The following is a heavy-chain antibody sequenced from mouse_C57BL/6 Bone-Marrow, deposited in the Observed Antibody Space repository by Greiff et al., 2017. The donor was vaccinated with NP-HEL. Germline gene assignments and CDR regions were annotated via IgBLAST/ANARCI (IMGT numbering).Heavy chain of an antibody. J-gene: IGHJ4*01. D-gene: IGHD1-1*01. CDR1: GFSFNTYA. V-gene: IGHV10-1*01. CDR3: VRRIYYGSSRGYYAMDY. Sequence: EVKLMESGGGLVQPKGSLKLSCAASGFSFNTYAMNWVRQAPGKGLEWVARIRSKSNNYATYYADSVKDRFTISRDDSESMLYLQMNNLKTEDTAMYYCVRRIYYGSSRGYYAMDYWGQGTSVTVSS. CDR2: IRSKSNNYAT.